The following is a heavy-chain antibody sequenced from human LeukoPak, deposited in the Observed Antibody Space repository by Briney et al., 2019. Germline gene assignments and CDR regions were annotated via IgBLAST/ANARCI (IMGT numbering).Heavy chain of an antibody. Sequence: SQTLSLTCTVSGDSISTGGFYWTWLRQHPGKGLEWIAYMHNRGSSYHNPSLQSRVAISIDASRNQFSLTLSSVTAADTAVFYCARFLFRGVGGYYFDYWGQGTLVTVSS. V-gene: IGHV4-31*03. D-gene: IGHD3-10*01. J-gene: IGHJ4*02. CDR3: ARFLFRGVGGYYFDY. CDR1: GDSISTGGFY. CDR2: MHNRGSS.